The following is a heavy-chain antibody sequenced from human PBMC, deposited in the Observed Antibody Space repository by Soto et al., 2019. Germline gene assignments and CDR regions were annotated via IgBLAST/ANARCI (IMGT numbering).Heavy chain of an antibody. D-gene: IGHD6-13*01. J-gene: IGHJ4*02. Sequence: EVQLLESGGGLVQPGESLRLSCAASGFTFSTYAMTWVRQAPGKGLEWVSGISYNGADRYYADSVRGRFTISRDNSKNTLYLQMNSRRAEDTALYYCANRVAASGSGWDYWGQVTLVTVSS. CDR2: ISYNGADR. CDR1: GFTFSTYA. CDR3: ANRVAASGSGWDY. V-gene: IGHV3-23*01.